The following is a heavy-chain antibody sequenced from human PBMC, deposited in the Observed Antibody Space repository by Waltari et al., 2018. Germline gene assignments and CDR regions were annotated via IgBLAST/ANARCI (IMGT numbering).Heavy chain of an antibody. V-gene: IGHV3-30*18. CDR1: GFTFRSYG. CDR3: AKSAYYYDSSGYSGFDY. J-gene: IGHJ4*02. CDR2: ISYDGSNK. D-gene: IGHD3-22*01. Sequence: QVQLVESGGGVVQPGRSLRLSCAASGFTFRSYGLHWVRQAPGKGLEWVAVISYDGSNKYYADSVKGRFTISRDNSKNTLYLQMNSLRAEDTAVYYCAKSAYYYDSSGYSGFDYWGQGTLVTVSS.